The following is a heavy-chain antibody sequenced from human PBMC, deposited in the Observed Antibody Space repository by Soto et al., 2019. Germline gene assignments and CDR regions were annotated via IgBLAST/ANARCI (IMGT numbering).Heavy chain of an antibody. D-gene: IGHD5-18*01. V-gene: IGHV4-59*01. Sequence: PSETLSLTCTISGDSINNYFWNWIRQSPGKGLEWIGYISYSGSTSYNPSLQSRVTISSDTCKNQFSLELSSVTAADTAVYYCARARQRDTGRGLDVWGQGTTVNVA. CDR2: ISYSGST. CDR3: ARARQRDTGRGLDV. CDR1: GDSINNYF. J-gene: IGHJ6*02.